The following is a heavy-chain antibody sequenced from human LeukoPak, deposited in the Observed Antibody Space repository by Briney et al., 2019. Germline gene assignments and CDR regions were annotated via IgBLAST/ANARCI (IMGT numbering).Heavy chain of an antibody. D-gene: IGHD3-10*01. J-gene: IGHJ4*02. CDR3: AKDASALWFGDLSYYFDN. Sequence: GGSLTLSCAASGFTFSNYGMHWVRQAPGKGLEWVAFIRYDGSNIFNGDSVKGRFTVSRDSSRNTLYLQMNSLRAEDTAVYYCAKDASALWFGDLSYYFDNWGQGTLVTVSS. CDR2: IRYDGSNI. V-gene: IGHV3-30*02. CDR1: GFTFSNYG.